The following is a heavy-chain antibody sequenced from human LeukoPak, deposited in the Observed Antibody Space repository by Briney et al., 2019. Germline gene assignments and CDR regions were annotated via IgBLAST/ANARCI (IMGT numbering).Heavy chain of an antibody. Sequence: SETLSLTCTVSGGSISSYYWSWIRQPPGKGLEWIGYIYYSGSTSYSPSLRSRLTISVDTSKNQFSLKLSSVTAADTAVYYCARTYGSSGLGYFDLWGRGTLVTVSS. CDR3: ARTYGSSGLGYFDL. V-gene: IGHV4-59*01. CDR2: IYYSGST. CDR1: GGSISSYY. J-gene: IGHJ2*01. D-gene: IGHD6-13*01.